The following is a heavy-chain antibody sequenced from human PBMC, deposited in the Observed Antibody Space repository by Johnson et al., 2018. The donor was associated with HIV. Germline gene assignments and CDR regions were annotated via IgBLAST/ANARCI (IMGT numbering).Heavy chain of an antibody. Sequence: VQLVESGGGLVKPGGSLRLSCAASGFTFSDYYMSWIRQAPGKGLEWVSYISSRGSTIYYADSVKGRFTISRDNAKNALYVQMNSLRPEDTAVYYCAKSSSATYYGDAFDMWGQVTMVTVSS. CDR1: GFTFSDYY. CDR3: AKSSSATYYGDAFDM. D-gene: IGHD3-10*01. CDR2: ISSRGSTI. V-gene: IGHV3-11*04. J-gene: IGHJ3*02.